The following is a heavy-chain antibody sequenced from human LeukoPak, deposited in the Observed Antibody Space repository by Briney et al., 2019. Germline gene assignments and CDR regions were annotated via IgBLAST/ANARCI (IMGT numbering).Heavy chain of an antibody. J-gene: IGHJ6*03. Sequence: SEPLSLTCTVSGGSISSYYWSWMRQPPGKGLQWIGYIYTSGSTNYNPSLKSRVTISVDTSKNQFSLKLSSVTAADTAVYYCARLAGKYYMDVWGKGTTVTVSS. CDR3: ARLAGKYYMDV. V-gene: IGHV4-4*09. CDR1: GGSISSYY. CDR2: IYTSGST. D-gene: IGHD6-19*01.